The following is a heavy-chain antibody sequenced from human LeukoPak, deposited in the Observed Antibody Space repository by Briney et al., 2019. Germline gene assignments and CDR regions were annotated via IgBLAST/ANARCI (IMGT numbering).Heavy chain of an antibody. CDR2: IIPIFGTA. J-gene: IGHJ4*02. Sequence: SVKVSFTASGGTFSSYAISWVRQAPGQGLEWMGGIIPIFGTANYAQKFQGRVTITADESTSTAYMELSSLRSEDTAVYYCTTAGGATTSFDYWGQGTLVTVSS. D-gene: IGHD1-26*01. CDR3: TTAGGATTSFDY. V-gene: IGHV1-69*01. CDR1: GGTFSSYA.